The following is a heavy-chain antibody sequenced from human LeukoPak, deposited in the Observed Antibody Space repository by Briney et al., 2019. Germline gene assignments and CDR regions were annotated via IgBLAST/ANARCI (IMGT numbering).Heavy chain of an antibody. Sequence: ASVKVSCKASGYTFTGYYMHWVRQAPGQGLEWMGRTNPNSGGTNYAQKFQGRVTMTRDTSISTAYMELSRLKSDDTAVYYCARDSGDYDSSGYLYYLDYWGQGTLVTVSS. J-gene: IGHJ4*02. CDR1: GYTFTGYY. D-gene: IGHD3-22*01. CDR2: TNPNSGGT. V-gene: IGHV1-2*06. CDR3: ARDSGDYDSSGYLYYLDY.